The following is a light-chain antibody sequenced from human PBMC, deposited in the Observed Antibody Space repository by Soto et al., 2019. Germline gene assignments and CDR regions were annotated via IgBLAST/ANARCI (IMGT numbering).Light chain of an antibody. Sequence: QSVLTQPPSVSGAPGQRVSISCTGGSSNIGAGYDVHWYQQLPGTAPKLLIYGNNNRPSGVPDRFSGSKSGTSASLAITGLQADDEADYYCQSYDSSLSAHYVFGTGTKVTVL. CDR3: QSYDSSLSAHYV. CDR1: SSNIGAGYD. J-gene: IGLJ1*01. CDR2: GNN. V-gene: IGLV1-40*01.